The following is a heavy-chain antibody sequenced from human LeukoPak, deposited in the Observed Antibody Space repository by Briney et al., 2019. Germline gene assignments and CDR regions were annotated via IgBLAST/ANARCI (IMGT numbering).Heavy chain of an antibody. CDR2: IVVGSGNT. CDR3: ARGVKSSWPIRRVIWFDP. D-gene: IGHD6-13*01. J-gene: IGHJ5*02. CDR1: GFTFTSSA. Sequence: SVTVSCKASGFTFTSSAVQWVRQARGQRLEWIGWIVVGSGNTNYAQKFQERVTITRDMSTSTAYMELSSLRSEDTAVYYCARGVKSSWPIRRVIWFDPWGQGTVVTVSS. V-gene: IGHV1-58*01.